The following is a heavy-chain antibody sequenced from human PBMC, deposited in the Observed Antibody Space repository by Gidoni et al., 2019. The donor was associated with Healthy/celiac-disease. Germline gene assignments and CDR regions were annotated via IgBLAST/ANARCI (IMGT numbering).Heavy chain of an antibody. CDR2: IYYSGST. CDR1: GGSISSYY. Sequence: QVQLQESGPGLVQPSETLSLTCTVSGGSISSYYWSWIRQPPGKGLEWIGYIYYSGSTNYNPSLKSRVTISVDTSKNQFSLKLSSVTAADTAVYYCARDDDSSGFNWFDPWGQGTLVTVSS. CDR3: ARDDDSSGFNWFDP. J-gene: IGHJ5*02. D-gene: IGHD3-22*01. V-gene: IGHV4-59*01.